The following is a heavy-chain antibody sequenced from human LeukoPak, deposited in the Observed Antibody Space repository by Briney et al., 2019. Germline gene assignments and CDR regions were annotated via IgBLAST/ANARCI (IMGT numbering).Heavy chain of an antibody. CDR3: ATVPYSSGWSCHFDY. D-gene: IGHD6-19*01. Sequence: GASVRVSCKVSGYTLTELSMHWVRQAPGKGLEWMGGFDPEDGETIYAQKFQGRVTMTEDTSTDTAYMELSSLRSEDTAVYYCATVPYSSGWSCHFDYWGQGTLVTVSS. V-gene: IGHV1-24*01. J-gene: IGHJ4*02. CDR2: FDPEDGET. CDR1: GYTLTELS.